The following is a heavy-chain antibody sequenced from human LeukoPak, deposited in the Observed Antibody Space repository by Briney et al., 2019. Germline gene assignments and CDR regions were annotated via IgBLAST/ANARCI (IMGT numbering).Heavy chain of an antibody. CDR3: ARDSIAAAGSRLFDY. D-gene: IGHD6-13*01. J-gene: IGHJ4*02. V-gene: IGHV4-34*01. CDR1: GGSFSGYY. CDR2: INHSGST. Sequence: SETLSLTCAVYGGSFSGYYWSWIREPAGQGLEWSGEINHSGSTNYNPSLKSRVTISVDTSKNQFSLKLSSVPAADTAVYYCARDSIAAAGSRLFDYWGQRNLGTVSS.